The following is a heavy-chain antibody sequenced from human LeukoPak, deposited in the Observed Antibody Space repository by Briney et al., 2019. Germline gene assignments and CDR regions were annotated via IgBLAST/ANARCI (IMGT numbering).Heavy chain of an antibody. CDR1: GGTFSSYA. Sequence: SVKVSCKASGGTFSSYAISWVRQAPGQGLEWMGGIIPIFGTANYAQKFQGRVTITTDESTSTAYMELSSLRSEDTAVYYCARRDYYDDAFDIWGQGTMVTVSS. CDR3: ARRDYYDDAFDI. D-gene: IGHD3-22*01. V-gene: IGHV1-69*05. CDR2: IIPIFGTA. J-gene: IGHJ3*02.